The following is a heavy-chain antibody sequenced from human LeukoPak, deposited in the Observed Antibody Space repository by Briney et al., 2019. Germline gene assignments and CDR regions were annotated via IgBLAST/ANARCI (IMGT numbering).Heavy chain of an antibody. Sequence: SETLSLTCAVYGGSFSGYYWSWIRQPPGKGLEWIGEINHSGSTNYNPSLKSRVTISVDTSKNQFSLKLSSVTAADTAVYYCARDLKQLVRTGPYWFDPWGQGTLVTVSS. V-gene: IGHV4-34*01. J-gene: IGHJ5*02. CDR3: ARDLKQLVRTGPYWFDP. CDR2: INHSGST. D-gene: IGHD6-6*01. CDR1: GGSFSGYY.